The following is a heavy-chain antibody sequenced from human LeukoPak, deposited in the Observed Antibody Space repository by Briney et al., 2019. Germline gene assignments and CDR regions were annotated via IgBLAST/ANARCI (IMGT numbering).Heavy chain of an antibody. V-gene: IGHV3-23*01. CDR1: GFTFSSYA. D-gene: IGHD1-26*01. J-gene: IGHJ4*02. CDR2: ISGSGGST. CDR3: AKNTPVFSIVGATDR. Sequence: GGSLTLSCAASGFTFSSYAMSWVRQAPGKGLEWVSAISGSGGSTYYADSVKGRFTISRDNSKNTLYLQMNSLRAEDTAVYYCAKNTPVFSIVGATDRWGQGTLVTVSS.